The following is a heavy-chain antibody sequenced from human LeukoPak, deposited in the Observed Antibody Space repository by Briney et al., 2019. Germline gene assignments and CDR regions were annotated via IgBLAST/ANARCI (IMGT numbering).Heavy chain of an antibody. CDR2: INPNSGGT. Sequence: ASVKVSCKASGYTFTGYYMHWVRQAPGQGLEWMGWINPNSGGTNYAQKFQGRVTMTRDTSISTAYMELSRLRSDDTAVYYCARDRTYYYDSSGYYYATPFFDYWGTEPWSPSPQ. CDR1: GYTFTGYY. CDR3: ARDRTYYYDSSGYYYATPFFDY. J-gene: IGHJ4*01. V-gene: IGHV1-2*02. D-gene: IGHD3-22*01.